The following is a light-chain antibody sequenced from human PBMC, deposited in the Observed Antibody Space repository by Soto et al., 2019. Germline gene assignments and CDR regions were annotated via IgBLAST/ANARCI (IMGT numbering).Light chain of an antibody. CDR3: QHYNEWPPWT. V-gene: IGKV3-15*01. Sequence: EIVLTQSPGTLSLSPGERATLSCRASQSVGTNLAWYQQKPGQAPRLLIYGASTRATGIPARFSGSGSGTEFTLTISSLQSEDFAIYYCQHYNEWPPWTFGQGTKVDIK. CDR1: QSVGTN. CDR2: GAS. J-gene: IGKJ1*01.